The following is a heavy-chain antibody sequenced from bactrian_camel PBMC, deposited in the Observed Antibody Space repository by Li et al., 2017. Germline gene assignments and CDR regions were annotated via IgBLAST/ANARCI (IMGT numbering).Heavy chain of an antibody. CDR2: IWTGDHST. Sequence: HVQLVESGGGSVQEGGSLRLSCEVSGDPIFKRCLGWFRQVPGKEREGVALIWTGDHSTYYLDSVKGRSTISLDVAKNTLYLQMNSLRPEDTAMYYCASHLVFEYGSTCPQNDYTYWGQGTQVTVS. CDR3: ASHLVFEYGSTCPQNDYTY. V-gene: IGHV3S68*01. CDR1: GDPIFKRC. D-gene: IGHD5*01. J-gene: IGHJ4*01.